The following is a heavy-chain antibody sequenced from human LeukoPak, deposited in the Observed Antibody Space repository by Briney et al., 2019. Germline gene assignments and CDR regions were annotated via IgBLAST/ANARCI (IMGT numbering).Heavy chain of an antibody. D-gene: IGHD5-12*01. V-gene: IGHV3-30*02. CDR1: GFTFSSYG. CDR3: ANRATGSGYYYMDV. Sequence: GGSLRLSCAASGFTFSSYGMHWVRQAPGKGLEWVAFIRYDGSNKYYADSVKGRFTISRDNSKNTLYLQMNSLRAEDTAVYYCANRATGSGYYYMDVWGKGTTVTISS. J-gene: IGHJ6*03. CDR2: IRYDGSNK.